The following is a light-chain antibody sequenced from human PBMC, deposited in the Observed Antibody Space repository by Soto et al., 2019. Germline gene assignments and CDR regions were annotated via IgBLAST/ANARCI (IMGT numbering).Light chain of an antibody. Sequence: EIVLTQFPGALSLSPGERVTLSCRASQTVSNTYLAGYQQKSGQAPKFLIYGASNRATGIPDRFSGSGSGTDFTLPISRLEPEDFAVYYCQQYGALPPTFGGGTKVEIK. CDR3: QQYGALPPT. J-gene: IGKJ4*01. CDR2: GAS. CDR1: QTVSNTY. V-gene: IGKV3-20*01.